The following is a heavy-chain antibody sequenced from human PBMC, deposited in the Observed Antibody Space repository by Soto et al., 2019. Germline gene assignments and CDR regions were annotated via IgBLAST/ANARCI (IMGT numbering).Heavy chain of an antibody. Sequence: GGSLRLSCAASGFTFSSYGMHWVRQAPGKGLEWVALISYDGSNKYYADSVKGRFTISRDNSKNTLYLQMNSLRAEDTAVYYCAKAYCSSTSCYAGFYYFDYWGQGTLVTVSS. CDR2: ISYDGSNK. J-gene: IGHJ4*02. CDR1: GFTFSSYG. CDR3: AKAYCSSTSCYAGFYYFDY. D-gene: IGHD2-2*01. V-gene: IGHV3-30*18.